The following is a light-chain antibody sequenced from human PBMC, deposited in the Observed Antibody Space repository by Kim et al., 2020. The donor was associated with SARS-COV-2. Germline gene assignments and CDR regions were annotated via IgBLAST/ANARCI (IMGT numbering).Light chain of an antibody. J-gene: IGLJ3*02. CDR1: NIGINS. CDR2: YDS. V-gene: IGLV3-21*04. Sequence: SYELTQPPSMSVAPGKTAKITCGGDNIGINSVHWYQQMPGQAPVLVIYYDSDRPSGIPERFSGSNSGNTATLTITGVEAGDEADYYCQVWDRSSNDGVFGGGTKLTVL. CDR3: QVWDRSSNDGV.